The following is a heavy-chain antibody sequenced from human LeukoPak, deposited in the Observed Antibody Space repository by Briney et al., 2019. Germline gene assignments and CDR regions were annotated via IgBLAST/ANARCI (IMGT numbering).Heavy chain of an antibody. D-gene: IGHD1-14*01. V-gene: IGHV4-4*07. CDR2: IYTNGST. J-gene: IGHJ2*01. Sequence: PSETLSLTCTVSGGSISSYYWSWIRQPAGKGLEWIGRIYTNGSTNYNPSLKSRVTMSVDTSKNQFSLKLSSVTAADTAVYYCARDQAFASKSRSEYFDLWGRGTLVTVSS. CDR1: GGSISSYY. CDR3: ARDQAFASKSRSEYFDL.